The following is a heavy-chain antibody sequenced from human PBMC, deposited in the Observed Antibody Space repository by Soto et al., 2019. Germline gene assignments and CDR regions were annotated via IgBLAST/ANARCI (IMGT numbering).Heavy chain of an antibody. Sequence: GGSLRLSCAASGFNFRNYDMHWVRQAPGKGLEWVAVIWFDGSNQHYGESVKGRFTISRDNSKNRLHLQMNSLRAEDTAVYYCAKSPEMYYYDSSGYYHYDYWGQGTLVTVSS. D-gene: IGHD3-22*01. CDR2: IWFDGSNQ. CDR1: GFNFRNYD. CDR3: AKSPEMYYYDSSGYYHYDY. J-gene: IGHJ4*02. V-gene: IGHV3-33*06.